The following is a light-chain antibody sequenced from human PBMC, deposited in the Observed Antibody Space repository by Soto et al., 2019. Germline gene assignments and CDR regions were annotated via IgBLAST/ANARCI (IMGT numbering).Light chain of an antibody. CDR3: TVWDDSLRGRL. CDR2: RNN. CDR1: SSNIESNF. J-gene: IGLJ2*01. Sequence: QSVLTQPPSASGTPGQRVTISCSGSSSNIESNFVYCYRQFPGTAPRLLIYRNNQRPSGVPDRFSGSKSGTSASLAISALRSEDDADYYCTVWDDSLRGRLFGGGTKLTVL. V-gene: IGLV1-47*01.